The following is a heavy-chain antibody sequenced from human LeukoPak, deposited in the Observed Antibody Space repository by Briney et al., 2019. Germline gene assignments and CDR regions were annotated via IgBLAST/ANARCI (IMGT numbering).Heavy chain of an antibody. CDR1: GFTFSSYG. CDR3: AKALRYFDRLGVLADAFDI. V-gene: IGHV3-30*18. J-gene: IGHJ3*02. CDR2: ISYDGSNK. D-gene: IGHD3-9*01. Sequence: GGSLRLSCAASGFTFSSYGMHWVRQAPGKRLEWVAVISYDGSNKYYADSVKGRFTISRDNSKNTLYLQMNSLRAEDTAVYYCAKALRYFDRLGVLADAFDIWGQGTMVTVSS.